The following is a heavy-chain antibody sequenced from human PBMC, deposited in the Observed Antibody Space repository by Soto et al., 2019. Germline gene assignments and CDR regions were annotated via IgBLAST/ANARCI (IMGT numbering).Heavy chain of an antibody. CDR2: IFSGDNT. Sequence: EVQLVESGGGLIQPGGSLRLSCAASGFTVSGNYITWVRQAPGKGLEWVSVIFSGDNTYYSDSVKGRFTVSRDNSKNTVYLQMNRLRGDDTAVYFCATGLTLPVRPAFDTWGQGTLLTLSS. V-gene: IGHV3-53*01. CDR1: GFTVSGNY. J-gene: IGHJ5*02. CDR3: ATGLTLPVRPAFDT. D-gene: IGHD2-8*02.